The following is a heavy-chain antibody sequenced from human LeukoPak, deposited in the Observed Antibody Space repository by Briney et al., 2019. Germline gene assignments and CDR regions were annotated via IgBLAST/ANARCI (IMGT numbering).Heavy chain of an antibody. Sequence: SQTLSLTCTVSGGSISSGGYYWSWIRQHPGKGLEWIGYIYYSGSTYYNPSLKSRVTISVDTSKNQFSLKLSSVTAADTAVYYCARGRYCSGGSCYSWFDPWGQGTLVTVSS. CDR2: IYYSGST. D-gene: IGHD2-15*01. V-gene: IGHV4-31*03. CDR1: GGSISSGGYY. J-gene: IGHJ5*02. CDR3: ARGRYCSGGSCYSWFDP.